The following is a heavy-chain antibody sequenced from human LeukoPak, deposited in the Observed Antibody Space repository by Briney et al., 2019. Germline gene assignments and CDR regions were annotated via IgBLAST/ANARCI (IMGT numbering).Heavy chain of an antibody. J-gene: IGHJ4*02. CDR2: INHSGST. CDR1: GGSFSGYY. V-gene: IGHV4-34*01. Sequence: SETLSLTCAVYGGSFSGYYWSWIRQPPGKGLEWIGEINHSGSTNYNPSLKSRVTISVDTSKNQFSLKLSSVTAADTAVYYCARWAFARTGVGEYFDYWGQGTLVTVS. CDR3: ARWAFARTGVGEYFDY. D-gene: IGHD3-16*01.